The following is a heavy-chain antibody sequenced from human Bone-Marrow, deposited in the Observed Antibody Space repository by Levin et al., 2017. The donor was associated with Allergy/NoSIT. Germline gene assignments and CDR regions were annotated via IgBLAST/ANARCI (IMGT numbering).Heavy chain of an antibody. CDR3: TADGDYGDYGEH. CDR2: IKSKTAGGTT. CDR1: GFTFSNAW. Sequence: GGSLRLSCAASGFTFSNAWMIWVRQAPGKGLEWVGRIKSKTAGGTTDYAAPVKGRFTISRDDSKNTLYLQMNSLKTEDTAVYYCTADGDYGDYGEHWGQGTLVTVSS. V-gene: IGHV3-15*01. J-gene: IGHJ4*02. D-gene: IGHD4-17*01.